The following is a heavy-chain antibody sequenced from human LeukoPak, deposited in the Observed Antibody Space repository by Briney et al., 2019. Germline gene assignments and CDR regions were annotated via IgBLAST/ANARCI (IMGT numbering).Heavy chain of an antibody. Sequence: SETLSLTCAVYGGSFSGYYWSWIRQPPGKGLEWIGVINHSGSTNYNPSLKSRVTISVDTSKNQFSLKLSSVTAADTSVYYCARDYTYGDYTNWYFDLWGRGTLVTVSS. J-gene: IGHJ2*01. CDR1: GGSFSGYY. D-gene: IGHD4-17*01. V-gene: IGHV4-34*01. CDR3: ARDYTYGDYTNWYFDL. CDR2: INHSGST.